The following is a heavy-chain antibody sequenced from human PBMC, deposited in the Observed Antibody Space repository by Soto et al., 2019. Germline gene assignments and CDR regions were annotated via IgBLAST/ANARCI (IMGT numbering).Heavy chain of an antibody. CDR3: TTGGEWELHPLDY. CDR2: IKSKTDGGTT. Sequence: EVQLVESGGGLVKPGGSLRLSCAASGFTFSNAWMSWVRQAPGKGLEWVGRIKSKTDGGTTDYAAPVKGRFTISRDDSKNTLYLQMNSLKTEDTAVYYCTTGGEWELHPLDYWGQGTLVTVSS. V-gene: IGHV3-15*01. J-gene: IGHJ4*02. D-gene: IGHD1-26*01. CDR1: GFTFSNAW.